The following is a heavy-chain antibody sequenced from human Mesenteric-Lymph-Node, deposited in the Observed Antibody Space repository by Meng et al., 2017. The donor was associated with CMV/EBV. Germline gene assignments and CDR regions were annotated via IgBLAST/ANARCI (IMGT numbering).Heavy chain of an antibody. V-gene: IGHV4-39*01. CDR3: GRLRRSAIDS. CDR2: IYYSGST. CDR1: GGSISSSSYY. D-gene: IGHD2-2*01. J-gene: IGHJ4*02. Sequence: SETLSLTCTVSGGSISSSSYYWGWIRQPPGKGLEWIGSIYYSGSTYYNPSLKSRVTISADTSKNQFSLRLSSVTAPDTAIYYCGRLRRSAIDSWGQGTLVTVSS.